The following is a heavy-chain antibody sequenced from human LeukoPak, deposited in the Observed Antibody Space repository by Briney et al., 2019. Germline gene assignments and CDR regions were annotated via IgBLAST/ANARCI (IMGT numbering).Heavy chain of an antibody. V-gene: IGHV1-2*02. CDR1: GYTFTGYY. Sequence: ASVKVSCKAAGYTFTGYYMHWVRQAPGQGLEWMGWINPNSGGTNYVQKFQGRVTMTRDTSISTAYMELSRLRSDDTAVYYCARLEADYGDSRGEAFDIWGQGTMVTVSS. CDR3: ARLEADYGDSRGEAFDI. CDR2: INPNSGGT. D-gene: IGHD4-17*01. J-gene: IGHJ3*02.